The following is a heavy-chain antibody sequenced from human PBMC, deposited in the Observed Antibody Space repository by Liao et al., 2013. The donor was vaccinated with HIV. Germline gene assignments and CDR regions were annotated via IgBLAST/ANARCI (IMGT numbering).Heavy chain of an antibody. V-gene: IGHV4-61*10. J-gene: IGHJ6*03. CDR3: ARGVYCGGDCYPLHYYYYYYYMDV. CDR2: INHSGST. CDR1: GGSISSGSYY. D-gene: IGHD2-21*01. Sequence: QLSLETSGPGPVQPSETLSLTCTVSGGSISSGSYYWSWIRQPAGKGLEWIGEINHSGSTNYNPSLKSRVTISVDTSKNQFSLKLSSVTAADTAVYYCARGVYCGGDCYPLHYYYYYYYMDVWGKGTTVTVSS.